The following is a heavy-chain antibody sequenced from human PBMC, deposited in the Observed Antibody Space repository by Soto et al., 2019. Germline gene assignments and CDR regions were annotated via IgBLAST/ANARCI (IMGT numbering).Heavy chain of an antibody. V-gene: IGHV3-30-3*01. CDR1: GFTFSSYA. Sequence: GALRLSCAASGFTFSSYAMHWVRQAPGKGLEWVAVISYDGSNKYYADSVKGRFTISRDNSKNTLYLQMNSLRAEDTAVYYCARASSQQWLAHFDYWGQGTLVTVSS. CDR3: ARASSQQWLAHFDY. J-gene: IGHJ4*02. CDR2: ISYDGSNK. D-gene: IGHD6-19*01.